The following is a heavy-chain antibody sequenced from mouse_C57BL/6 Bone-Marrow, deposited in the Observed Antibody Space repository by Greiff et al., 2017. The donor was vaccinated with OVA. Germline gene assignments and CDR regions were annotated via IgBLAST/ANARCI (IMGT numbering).Heavy chain of an antibody. J-gene: IGHJ4*01. V-gene: IGHV2-5*01. CDR3: AKKNGGWVYAMDY. D-gene: IGHD3-3*01. CDR1: GFSLTSYG. Sequence: VQLVESGPGLVQPSQSLSITCTVSGFSLTSYGVHWVRQSPGKGLEWLGVIWRGGSTDYNAAFMSRLSITKDNSKSQVFFKMNSLQADDTAIYYCAKKNGGWVYAMDYWGQGTSVTVSS. CDR2: IWRGGST.